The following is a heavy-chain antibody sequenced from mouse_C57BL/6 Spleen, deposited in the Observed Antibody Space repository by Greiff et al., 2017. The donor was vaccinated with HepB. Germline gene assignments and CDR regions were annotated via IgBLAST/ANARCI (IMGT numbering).Heavy chain of an antibody. CDR3: AIDDGSSYSDYFDY. J-gene: IGHJ2*01. D-gene: IGHD1-1*01. Sequence: VQVVESGPELVKPGASVKISCKASGYAFSSSWMNWVKQRPGKGLAWIGRIYPGDGDTNYNGKFKGKATLTADKSSSTAYMQLSSLTSEYSAVYFCAIDDGSSYSDYFDYWGQGTTLTVSS. V-gene: IGHV1-82*01. CDR2: IYPGDGDT. CDR1: GYAFSSSW.